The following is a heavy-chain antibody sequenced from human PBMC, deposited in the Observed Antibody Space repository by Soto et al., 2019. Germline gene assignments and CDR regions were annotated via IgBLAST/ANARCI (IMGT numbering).Heavy chain of an antibody. CDR1: GGSISSGGYY. J-gene: IGHJ4*02. CDR3: ARTTPYCGGDCYMVD. CDR2: IYSSGNT. D-gene: IGHD2-21*02. Sequence: QVQLQESGPGLVKPSQTVPLTCTVSGGSISSGGYYWTWIRQNPEKGLEWIGYIYSSGNTHYNPSLRGRVSISIDTSENQFSLKLSSVTAADTAVYYCARTTPYCGGDCYMVDWGQGTLVTVSS. V-gene: IGHV4-31*03.